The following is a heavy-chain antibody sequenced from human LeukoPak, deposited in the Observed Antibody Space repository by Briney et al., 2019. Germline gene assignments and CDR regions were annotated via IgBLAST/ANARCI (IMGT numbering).Heavy chain of an antibody. D-gene: IGHD3-10*01. CDR3: ARGSGSLGGN. J-gene: IGHJ4*02. CDR2: ISSSSDTM. V-gene: IGHV3-48*04. CDR1: GFTFSTYS. Sequence: GGSLRLSCAASGFTFSTYSMNWVRQAPGKGLEWVSYISSSSDTMYYADSVKGRFTISRDNAKNSLYLHMNSLRADDTAVYYCARGSGSLGGNWGQGTLVTVSS.